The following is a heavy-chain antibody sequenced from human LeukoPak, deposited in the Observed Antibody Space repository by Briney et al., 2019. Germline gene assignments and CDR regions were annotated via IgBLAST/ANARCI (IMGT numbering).Heavy chain of an antibody. D-gene: IGHD3-3*01. CDR2: INHSGST. CDR1: GGSFSGYY. V-gene: IGHV4-34*01. Sequence: SETLSLTCAVYGGSFSGYYWSWIRQPPGKGLEWIGEINHSGSTNYNPSLKSRVTISVDTSKNQFSLKLSSVTAADTAVYYCARELYYDFWSGYYIRGDAFDIWGQGTMVTVSS. CDR3: ARELYYDFWSGYYIRGDAFDI. J-gene: IGHJ3*02.